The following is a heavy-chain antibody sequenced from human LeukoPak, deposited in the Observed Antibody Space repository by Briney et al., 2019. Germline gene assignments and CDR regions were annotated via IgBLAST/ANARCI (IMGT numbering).Heavy chain of an antibody. CDR2: IYYSGST. V-gene: IGHV4-39*07. CDR1: GGSISSSSYY. J-gene: IGHJ4*02. D-gene: IGHD5-24*01. CDR3: ARDYARGDGYNNSPYYFDY. Sequence: SETLSLTCTVSGGSISSSSYYWGWIRQPPGKGLEWIGSIYYSGSTYYNPSLKSRVTISVDTSKNQFSLKLSSVTAADTAVYYCARDYARGDGYNNSPYYFDYWGQGTLVTVSS.